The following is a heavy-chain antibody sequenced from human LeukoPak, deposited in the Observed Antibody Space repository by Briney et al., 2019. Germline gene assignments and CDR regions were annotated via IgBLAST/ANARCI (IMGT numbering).Heavy chain of an antibody. V-gene: IGHV1-2*02. CDR3: ARERGSYRAEFDY. D-gene: IGHD1-26*01. J-gene: IGHJ4*02. CDR1: GYTFTDYF. Sequence: ASVKVSCKASGYTFTDYFMNWVRQAPGQGLEWMGWINPKSGGTVYAQKFQGRVTMTRDTSSSTAYMELSRLRSDDTAVYYCARERGSYRAEFDYWGQGTLVTVSS. CDR2: INPKSGGT.